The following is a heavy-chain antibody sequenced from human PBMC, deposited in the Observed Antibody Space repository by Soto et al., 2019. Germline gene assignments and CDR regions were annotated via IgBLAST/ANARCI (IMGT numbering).Heavy chain of an antibody. Sequence: QVQLKQWGAGLLKPSETLSLTCAVYGESFSGYYCTWIRQPPGKGLEWIAEINSSGSTTYNPSLKSRVTISVDTSNNQFSLNLNSVTAADTAVYYCARGRDAYKLGNVWGQGTMVTVSS. V-gene: IGHV4-34*01. D-gene: IGHD7-27*01. CDR3: ARGRDAYKLGNV. CDR1: GESFSGYY. J-gene: IGHJ3*01. CDR2: INSSGST.